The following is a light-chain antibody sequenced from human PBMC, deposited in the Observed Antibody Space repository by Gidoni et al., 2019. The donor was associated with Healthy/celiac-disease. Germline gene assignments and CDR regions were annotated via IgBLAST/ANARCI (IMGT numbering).Light chain of an antibody. CDR2: WAS. CDR3: QQYYSTPQT. CDR1: QSLLYSSNNQNY. Sequence: DIVMTLSPDSLAVSLGARATINCKSSQSLLYSSNNQNYLAWYQQKPGQPPKLLIHWASTREAGVPDRFSGSGSGTDFTLTISSLQAEDVAVYYCQQYYSTPQTFGQGTKVEIK. J-gene: IGKJ1*01. V-gene: IGKV4-1*01.